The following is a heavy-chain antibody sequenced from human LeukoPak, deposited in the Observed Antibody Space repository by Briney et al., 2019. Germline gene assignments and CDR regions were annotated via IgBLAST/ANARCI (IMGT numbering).Heavy chain of an antibody. V-gene: IGHV1-2*02. J-gene: IGHJ4*02. CDR1: GFTFNAYN. CDR3: AREYILTAYYGDY. CDR2: INPKSGGA. D-gene: IGHD3-9*01. Sequence: WASVKVSCKASGFTFNAYNIHWVRQAPGQGLEWMGWINPKSGGANYAQKFQGRVTMTWDTSISTAYMELSRLRSGDTAVYYCAREYILTAYYGDYWGQGTLVTVSS.